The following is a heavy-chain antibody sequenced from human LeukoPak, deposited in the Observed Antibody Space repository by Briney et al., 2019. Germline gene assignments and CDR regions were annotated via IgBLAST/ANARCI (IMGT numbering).Heavy chain of an antibody. CDR2: IIPIFGTA. V-gene: IGHV1-69*06. CDR1: GGTFSSYA. D-gene: IGHD3-22*01. Sequence: SVKVSCKASGGTFSSYAISWVRQAPGQGLEWMGGIIPIFGTANYAQKFQGRVTITADKSTSTAYMELSSLRSEDTAVYYCARDGHDSSGTPRYYYYMDVWGKGTTVTVSS. CDR3: ARDGHDSSGTPRYYYYMDV. J-gene: IGHJ6*03.